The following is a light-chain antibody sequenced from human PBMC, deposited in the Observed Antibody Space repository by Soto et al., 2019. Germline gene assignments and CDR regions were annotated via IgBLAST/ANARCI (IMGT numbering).Light chain of an antibody. V-gene: IGLV2-18*01. J-gene: IGLJ2*01. CDR3: SLYTSSSTP. Sequence: HSALTQPPSVSGSPGQSVTIYCTGTSSDVGSYNRVSWYQQPPGTAPKLMIYEVSNRPSGVPDRFSGSKSGNTASLTISGLQAEDEADYYCSLYTSSSTPFGGGTKLTVL. CDR2: EVS. CDR1: SSDVGSYNR.